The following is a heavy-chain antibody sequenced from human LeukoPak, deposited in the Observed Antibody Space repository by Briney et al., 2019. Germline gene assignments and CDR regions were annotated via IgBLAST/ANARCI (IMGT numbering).Heavy chain of an antibody. CDR2: IYYSGST. CDR3: ARAGSGYCYDSRGWFDP. Sequence: PSETLSLTCTVSGGSISSYYWSWIRQPPGRGLEWIGYIYYSGSTNYNPSLKSRVTISVDTSKNQFSLKLSSVTAADTAVYYCARAGSGYCYDSRGWFDPWGQGTLVTVSS. D-gene: IGHD3-22*01. CDR1: GGSISSYY. V-gene: IGHV4-59*01. J-gene: IGHJ5*02.